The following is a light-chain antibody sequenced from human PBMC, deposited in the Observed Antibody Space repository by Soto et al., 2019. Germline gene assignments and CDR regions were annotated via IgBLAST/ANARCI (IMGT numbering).Light chain of an antibody. CDR2: DVS. CDR1: SSDVGGYNY. J-gene: IGLJ1*01. Sequence: QSALTQPASVSGSPGQSITISCTGTSSDVGGYNYVSWYQQHPGKAPKLMIYDVSNRPSGVSNRFSGSKSVNTASLTISGLQAEDEADYYCSSYTSSSTLLYVFGTGTKVTV. V-gene: IGLV2-14*01. CDR3: SSYTSSSTLLYV.